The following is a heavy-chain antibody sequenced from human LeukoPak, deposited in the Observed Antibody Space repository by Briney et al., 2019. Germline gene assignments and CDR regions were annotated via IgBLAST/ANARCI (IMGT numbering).Heavy chain of an antibody. CDR2: INPSGGST. V-gene: IGHV1-46*01. J-gene: IGHJ4*02. CDR1: GGTFSSYA. D-gene: IGHD2-15*01. CDR3: ARDSRYCSGGSCYSRIDY. Sequence: GASVKVSCKASGGTFSSYAISWVRQAPGQGLEWMGIINPSGGSTSYAQKFQGRVTMTRDTSTSTVYMELSSLRSEDTAVYYCARDSRYCSGGSCYSRIDYWGQGTLVTVSS.